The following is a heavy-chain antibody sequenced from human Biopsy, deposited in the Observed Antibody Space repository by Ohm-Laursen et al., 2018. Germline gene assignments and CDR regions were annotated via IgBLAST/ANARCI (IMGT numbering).Heavy chain of an antibody. J-gene: IGHJ4*02. CDR1: GDTFTGYA. CDR3: ARHRYYYDSSPLDY. D-gene: IGHD3-22*01. Sequence: GSSVKVSCKASGDTFTGYAVTWVRQAPGQGLEWMGGITGMFGTADYAQRFQGRVTITADESTSTAYMELRSLRSEDTAIYYCARHRYYYDSSPLDYWGQGTLVTVSS. V-gene: IGHV1-69*01. CDR2: ITGMFGTA.